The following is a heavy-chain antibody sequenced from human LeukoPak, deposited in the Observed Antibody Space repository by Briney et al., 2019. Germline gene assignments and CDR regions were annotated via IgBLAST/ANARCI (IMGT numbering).Heavy chain of an antibody. V-gene: IGHV3-23*01. D-gene: IGHD2-2*01. J-gene: IGHJ5*02. CDR2: ISGSGGST. Sequence: GGSLRLSCAASGFTFSSYGMSWVRQAPGKGLEWVSAISGSGGSTYYADSVKGRFTISRDNSKNTLYLQMNSLRAEDTAVYYCAKGVPLPTNNNWFDPWGQGTLVTVSS. CDR3: AKGVPLPTNNNWFDP. CDR1: GFTFSSYG.